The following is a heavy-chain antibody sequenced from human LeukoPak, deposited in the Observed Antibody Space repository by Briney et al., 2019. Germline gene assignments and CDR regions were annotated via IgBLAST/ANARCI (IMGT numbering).Heavy chain of an antibody. J-gene: IGHJ4*02. V-gene: IGHV3-7*01. Sequence: GGPLRLSCAASGFTFSTYWMSWVRQAPGKGLGLVANIKQDGSEKYYLDSVKGRFTISRDNAKNSLYLQMNSLRAEDTAVYFCTREAAAGIDYWGQGTLVTVSS. CDR2: IKQDGSEK. D-gene: IGHD6-13*01. CDR3: TREAAAGIDY. CDR1: GFTFSTYW.